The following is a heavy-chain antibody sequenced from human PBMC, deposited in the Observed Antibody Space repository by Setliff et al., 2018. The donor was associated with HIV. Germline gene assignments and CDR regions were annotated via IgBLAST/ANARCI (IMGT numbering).Heavy chain of an antibody. D-gene: IGHD5-18*01. CDR2: INPSGGST. J-gene: IGHJ6*02. Sequence: GASVKVSCKASGYTFTSYYMHWVRQAPGQGLEWMGIINPSGGSTSYAQKFQGRVTMTRDTSTSTVYMGLSSLRSEDTAVYYCARPRIQLLGYYYGMDVWGQGTTVTVSS. CDR3: ARPRIQLLGYYYGMDV. CDR1: GYTFTSYY. V-gene: IGHV1-46*01.